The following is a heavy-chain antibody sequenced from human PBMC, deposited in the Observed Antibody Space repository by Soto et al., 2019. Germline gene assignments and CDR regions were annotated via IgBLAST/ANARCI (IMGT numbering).Heavy chain of an antibody. V-gene: IGHV1-69*02. CDR2: IVPMLGMS. D-gene: IGHD3-10*01. Sequence: QVQLVQSGAEVKKPGSSVKVSCKASGDTFSFYTINWVRQAPGLGLEWMGRIVPMLGMSNYALKFQGRVTMTADKSTSTAYMELGSLRSEDTAMYYCATSYGSGSRPFDYWGQGALVTVSS. CDR3: ATSYGSGSRPFDY. CDR1: GDTFSFYT. J-gene: IGHJ4*02.